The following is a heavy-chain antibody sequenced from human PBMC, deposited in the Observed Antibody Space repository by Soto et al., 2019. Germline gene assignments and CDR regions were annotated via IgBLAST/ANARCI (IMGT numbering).Heavy chain of an antibody. D-gene: IGHD2-15*01. CDR1: GFTFSNYG. J-gene: IGHJ5*02. CDR2: ISYDGSKR. V-gene: IGHV3-30*18. CDR3: AKVSDCGTLSCSNSWFEH. Sequence: GGSLRLSCAASGFTFSNYGMHWVRQTPGKGLEWVALISYDGSKRYYADSVKGRFTISRDNSQNTLYLQMNSLRPEDAAVYICAKVSDCGTLSCSNSWFEHWGQGTLVTVSS.